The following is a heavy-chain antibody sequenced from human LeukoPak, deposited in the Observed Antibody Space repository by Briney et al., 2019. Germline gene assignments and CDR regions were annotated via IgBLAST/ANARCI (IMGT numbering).Heavy chain of an antibody. CDR1: GYTFTSYG. CDR2: ISAYNGNT. Sequence: GASVKVSCKASGYTFTSYGISWVRQAPGQGLEWMGWISAYNGNTNYAQKLQGRVTMTTDASTRTAYMERRGLRSDDTAVYYCAGDARGYSSYGMDVWGQGATVTVSS. V-gene: IGHV1-18*01. J-gene: IGHJ6*02. CDR3: AGDARGYSSYGMDV.